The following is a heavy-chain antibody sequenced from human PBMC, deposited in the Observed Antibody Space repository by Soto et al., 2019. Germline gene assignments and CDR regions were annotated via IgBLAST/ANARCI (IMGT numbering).Heavy chain of an antibody. CDR2: ISSSSSYI. D-gene: IGHD3-16*01. V-gene: IGHV3-21*01. CDR3: AGGRVYAARPSNFDY. J-gene: IGHJ4*02. Sequence: EVQLVESGGGLVKPGGSLRLSCAASGFTFSSYSMNWVLQAPGKGLEWVSSISSSSSYIYYADSVKGRFTISRDNAKNSLYLKMNSLRGEDTAVYYGAGGRVYAARPSNFDYWCQGTLVTVSS. CDR1: GFTFSSYS.